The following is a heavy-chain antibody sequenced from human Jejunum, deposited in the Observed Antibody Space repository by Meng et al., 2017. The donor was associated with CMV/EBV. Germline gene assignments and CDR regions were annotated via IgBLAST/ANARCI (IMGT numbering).Heavy chain of an antibody. D-gene: IGHD2-2*01. CDR2: ISGSGGST. J-gene: IGHJ4*02. CDR1: GFTFGSYA. Sequence: GFTFGSYAMSWVRQAPGKGLEWVSAISGSGGSTYYADSVKGRFTISRDNSKNTLYLQMNSLRAEDTAVYYCAKYDIVVVPASRPDYWGQGTLVTVSS. V-gene: IGHV3-23*01. CDR3: AKYDIVVVPASRPDY.